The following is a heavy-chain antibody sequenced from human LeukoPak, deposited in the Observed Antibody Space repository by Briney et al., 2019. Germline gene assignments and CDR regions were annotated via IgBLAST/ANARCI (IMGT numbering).Heavy chain of an antibody. V-gene: IGHV3-48*01. Sequence: GGSLRLSCAASRLTFSSYSMNWVRQAPGQGLEWISYISSGSSTIYYADSVKGRFTISRDNSKNTPYLQMSSLRAEDTAVYYCAKGGGFDWLNYYYMDVWGKGTTVIISS. CDR3: AKGGGFDWLNYYYMDV. CDR2: ISSGSSTI. J-gene: IGHJ6*03. D-gene: IGHD3-9*01. CDR1: RLTFSSYS.